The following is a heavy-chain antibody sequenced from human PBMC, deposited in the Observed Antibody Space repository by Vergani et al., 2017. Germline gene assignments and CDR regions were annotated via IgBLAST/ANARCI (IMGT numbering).Heavy chain of an antibody. CDR1: GGSISSYY. Sequence: QVQLQESGPGLVKPSETLSLTCTVSGGSISSYYWSWIRQPPGKGLEWIGYIYYSGSTNYNPSLKSRVTISVDTSKNQFSLKLSSVTAADTAVYYCARGGYSSGWTEYYFDYWGQGTLVTVSS. CDR2: IYYSGST. D-gene: IGHD6-19*01. CDR3: ARGGYSSGWTEYYFDY. J-gene: IGHJ4*02. V-gene: IGHV4-59*01.